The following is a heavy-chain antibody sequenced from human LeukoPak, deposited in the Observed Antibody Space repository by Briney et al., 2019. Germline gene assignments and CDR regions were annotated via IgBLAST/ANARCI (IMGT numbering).Heavy chain of an antibody. CDR2: ISYDGSNK. D-gene: IGHD5-12*01. J-gene: IGHJ2*01. CDR1: GFTFSSYA. V-gene: IGHV3-30-3*01. CDR3: ARTNSGYVDL. Sequence: GGSLRLSCAGSGFTFSSYAMHWVRQAPGKGLEWVAVISYDGSNKFYADSVKGRFTISRDNSKNSLYLQMNTLRPEDTAVYYCARTNSGYVDLWGRGTLVTVSS.